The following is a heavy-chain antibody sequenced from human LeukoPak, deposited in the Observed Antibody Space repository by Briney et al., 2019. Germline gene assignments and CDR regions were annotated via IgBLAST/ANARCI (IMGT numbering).Heavy chain of an antibody. Sequence: GGSLRLSCAASGFTFSSYAMSWVRQAPGKGLEWVSAISGSGGSTYYADSVKGRFTISRDNSKNTLYLQMNSLRAEDTAVYYCAKDKPTYSSGWYGGIFDYWGQGTLVTVSS. J-gene: IGHJ4*02. D-gene: IGHD6-19*01. V-gene: IGHV3-23*01. CDR3: AKDKPTYSSGWYGGIFDY. CDR2: ISGSGGST. CDR1: GFTFSSYA.